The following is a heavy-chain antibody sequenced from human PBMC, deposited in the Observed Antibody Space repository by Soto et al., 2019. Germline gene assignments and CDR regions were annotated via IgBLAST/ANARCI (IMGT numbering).Heavy chain of an antibody. CDR1: GFNFSDFY. J-gene: IGHJ4*02. CDR2: ISTSGSYR. D-gene: IGHD6-6*01. CDR3: ARPRSTVHPLPLDH. Sequence: QVHLVESGGGLVKPEGSLRLSCAASGFNFSDFYMSWMRQAPGKGLEWVSYISTSGSYRNYGDSVKGRFTISRDNAKNALYLQLDSLLVDDTAIYYCARPRSTVHPLPLDHWGRGTLVTVSS. V-gene: IGHV3-11*06.